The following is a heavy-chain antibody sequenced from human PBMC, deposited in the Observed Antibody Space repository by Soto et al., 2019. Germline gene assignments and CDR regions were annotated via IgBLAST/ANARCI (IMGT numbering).Heavy chain of an antibody. J-gene: IGHJ4*02. CDR2: ISDDGSRT. CDR3: TTDPYIVEMATDFDY. D-gene: IGHD2-15*01. V-gene: IGHV3-23*01. CDR1: GFSFSTFE. Sequence: GGSLRLSCAASGFSFSTFEMSWVRQAPGRGLEWVSFISDDGSRTYYADAVKGRFTISRDNSKNTLYLQMNSLKTEDTAVYYCTTDPYIVEMATDFDYWGQGTLVTVSS.